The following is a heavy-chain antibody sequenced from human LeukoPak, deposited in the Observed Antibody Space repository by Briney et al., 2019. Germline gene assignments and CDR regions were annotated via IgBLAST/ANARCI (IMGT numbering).Heavy chain of an antibody. CDR3: ARAGSSGWFDY. CDR2: ISSSSSYI. J-gene: IGHJ4*02. Sequence: PGGSLRLSCAASGFTFGSYSMNWVRQAPGKGLEWVSSISSSSSYIYYADSVKGRFTISRDNAKNSLYLQMNSLRAEDTAVYYCARAGSSGWFDYWGQGTLVTVSS. V-gene: IGHV3-21*01. CDR1: GFTFGSYS. D-gene: IGHD6-19*01.